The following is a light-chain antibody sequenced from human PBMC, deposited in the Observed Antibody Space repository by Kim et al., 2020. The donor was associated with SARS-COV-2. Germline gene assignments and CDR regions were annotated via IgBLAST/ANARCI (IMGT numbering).Light chain of an antibody. CDR2: GAS. Sequence: EIVLTQSPDTLSLSPGERATLSCSATQSITNNFLAWYQQKPGQAPRLLIFGASRRATGIQDRFSGSGSGTDFTLTISRLEPEDFALYYCQQYASSPQTFGQGTKVDI. CDR3: QQYASSPQT. CDR1: QSITNNF. V-gene: IGKV3-20*01. J-gene: IGKJ1*01.